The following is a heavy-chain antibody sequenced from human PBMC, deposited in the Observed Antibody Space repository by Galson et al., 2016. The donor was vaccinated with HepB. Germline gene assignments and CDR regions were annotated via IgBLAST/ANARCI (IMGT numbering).Heavy chain of an antibody. CDR3: ARARVGYQDAFDI. CDR2: ISSSSSYI. V-gene: IGHV3-21*01. CDR1: GFTFSSYS. J-gene: IGHJ3*02. Sequence: SLRLSCAASGFTFSSYSMYWVRQAPGKGLEWVSSISSSSSYIYYADSVKGRFTISRDNAKNSLYLQMNSLRAEDTAVYYCARARVGYQDAFDIWGQGTMVTVSS. D-gene: IGHD5-18*01.